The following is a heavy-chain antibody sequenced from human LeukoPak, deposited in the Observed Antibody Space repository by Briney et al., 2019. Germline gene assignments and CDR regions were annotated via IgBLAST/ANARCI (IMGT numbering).Heavy chain of an antibody. V-gene: IGHV1-2*02. D-gene: IGHD3-16*02. CDR1: GYTFTGHY. J-gene: IGHJ4*02. CDR3: ARVSHENYVWGSYRYTPDY. CDR2: INPNSGGT. Sequence: GASVKVSCKASGYTFTGHYIHWVRQAPGQGLEWMGWINPNSGGTKYAQKFQGRVTMTRDTSISTAYMELSSPRSDDTAVYYCARVSHENYVWGSYRYTPDYWGQGTLVTVSS.